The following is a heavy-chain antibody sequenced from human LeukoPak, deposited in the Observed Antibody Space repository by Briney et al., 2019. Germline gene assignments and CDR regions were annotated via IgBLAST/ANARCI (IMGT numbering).Heavy chain of an antibody. V-gene: IGHV3-30*04. D-gene: IGHD3-22*01. CDR2: ISYDGSYK. J-gene: IGHJ6*02. CDR3: AGVYDSSGYYYYYGMDV. Sequence: GGSLRLSCAASGFTFSSYALHWVRQAPGKGLEWVAVISYDGSYKYYADSVKGRFTISRDNSKTTLHLHMDSLRAEDTAVYYCAGVYDSSGYYYYYGMDVWGQGTTVTVSS. CDR1: GFTFSSYA.